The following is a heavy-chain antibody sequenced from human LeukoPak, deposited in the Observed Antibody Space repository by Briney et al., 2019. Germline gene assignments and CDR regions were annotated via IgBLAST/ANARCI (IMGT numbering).Heavy chain of an antibody. CDR2: INPNSGGT. Sequence: ASVKVSCKASGDTFSSYAISWVRQAPGQGLEWMGWINPNSGGTNYAQKFQGRVTMTRDTSISTAYMELSRLRSDDTAVYCCARGLDYPIRGYWGQGTLVTVSS. D-gene: IGHD3-16*01. CDR3: ARGLDYPIRGY. V-gene: IGHV1-2*02. J-gene: IGHJ4*02. CDR1: GDTFSSYA.